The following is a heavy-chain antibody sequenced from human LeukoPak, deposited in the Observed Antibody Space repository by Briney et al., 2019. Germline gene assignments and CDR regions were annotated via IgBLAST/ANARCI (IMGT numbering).Heavy chain of an antibody. CDR3: TRFRHVAVAGTPHFDY. J-gene: IGHJ4*02. CDR2: HNPNTGGT. Sequence: ASVKASCKASGYTFTDYHIHWVRQAPGQGLEWMGWHNPNTGGTNYAEKFHGRVTTTRDTSIGTAFMELSGLRSDDTAVYYCTRFRHVAVAGTPHFDYWGQGALVTVSS. V-gene: IGHV1-2*02. CDR1: GYTFTDYH. D-gene: IGHD6-19*01.